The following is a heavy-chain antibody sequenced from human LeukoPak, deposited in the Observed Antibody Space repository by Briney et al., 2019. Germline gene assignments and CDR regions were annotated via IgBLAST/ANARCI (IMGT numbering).Heavy chain of an antibody. CDR3: ARDWESITMVRGRGPKPDY. Sequence: PGGSLRLSCAASGFTFSSYWMSWVRQAPGKGLEWVANIKQDGSEKYYVDSVKGRFTISRDNAKNSLYLQMNSLRAEDTAVYYCARDWESITMVRGRGPKPDYWGQGTLVTVSS. J-gene: IGHJ4*02. V-gene: IGHV3-7*01. CDR2: IKQDGSEK. D-gene: IGHD3-10*01. CDR1: GFTFSSYW.